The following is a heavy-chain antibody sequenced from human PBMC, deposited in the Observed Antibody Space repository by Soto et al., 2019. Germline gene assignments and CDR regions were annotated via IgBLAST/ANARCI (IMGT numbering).Heavy chain of an antibody. J-gene: IGHJ5*01. CDR2: MHRNGATT. Sequence: EVQLVESGGGVVRPGGSLRLACAASGFSLDEYGMSWVRQAPGKGLEWVSGMHRNGATTGYADSVKGRFTMSRDDAKNSLNLQMNSLRAEDPAFYYCARDHTCGYVYGDSGDSWGHGTLVTVSS. V-gene: IGHV3-20*04. CDR3: ARDHTCGYVYGDSGDS. CDR1: GFSLDEYG. D-gene: IGHD4-17*01.